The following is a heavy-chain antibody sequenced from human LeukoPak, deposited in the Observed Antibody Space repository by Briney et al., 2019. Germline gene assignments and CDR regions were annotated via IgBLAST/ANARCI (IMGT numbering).Heavy chain of an antibody. Sequence: GASVKVSCKASGYTFTGYYMHWVRQAPGQGLEWMGWINPNSGGTNYAQKFQGRVTMTRDTSISTAYMELSRLRADDTAVHYCARGSAYSGSYYYYYYMDVWGKGTTVTVSS. CDR2: INPNSGGT. J-gene: IGHJ6*03. CDR1: GYTFTGYY. V-gene: IGHV1-2*02. D-gene: IGHD1-26*01. CDR3: ARGSAYSGSYYYYYYMDV.